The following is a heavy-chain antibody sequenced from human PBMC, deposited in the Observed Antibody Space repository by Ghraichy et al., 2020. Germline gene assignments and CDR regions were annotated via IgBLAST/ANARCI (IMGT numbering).Heavy chain of an antibody. D-gene: IGHD6-13*01. J-gene: IGHJ5*02. CDR2: IDHRGNV. CDR1: GGTFTNYY. CDR3: ARGYFVGRAAAGAKYWFDP. V-gene: IGHV4-34*01. Sequence: SETLSLNCSIYGGTFTNYYQTWIRQSPGKGLEWIGEIDHRGNVNYNPSLKNRVSMSVDTSKNHFSLKLRSVTAADTAIYYCARGYFVGRAAAGAKYWFDPWGQGTLVTVSA.